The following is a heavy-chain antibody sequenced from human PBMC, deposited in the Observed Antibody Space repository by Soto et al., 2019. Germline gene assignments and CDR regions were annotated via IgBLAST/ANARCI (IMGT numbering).Heavy chain of an antibody. V-gene: IGHV4-39*01. D-gene: IGHD3-10*01. J-gene: IGHJ4*02. CDR1: GDSISSSHYY. CDR3: ARYGGMVHGAQSAY. CDR2: VHSSGRT. Sequence: QLQLLESGPGLVKPSETLSLTCTASGDSISSSHYYWAWIRQPPGKGLDWIGSVHSSGRTSYNPSLESRVREPMDPSGNQVPMRGTSVTAAETAVYYCARYGGMVHGAQSAYWGPGTLATVPP.